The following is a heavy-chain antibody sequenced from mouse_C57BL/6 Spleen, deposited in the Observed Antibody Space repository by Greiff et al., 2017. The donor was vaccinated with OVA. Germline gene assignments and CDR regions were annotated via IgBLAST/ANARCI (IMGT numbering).Heavy chain of an antibody. CDR3: ARRGIYYYGSSLYYYAMDY. J-gene: IGHJ4*01. D-gene: IGHD1-1*01. Sequence: VHVKQSGPELVKPGASVKISCKASGYSFTDYNMNWVKQSNGKSLEWIGVINPNYGTTSYNQKFKGKATLTVDQSSSTAYMQLNSLTSEDSAVYYCARRGIYYYGSSLYYYAMDYWGQGTSVTVSS. CDR2: INPNYGTT. V-gene: IGHV1-39*01. CDR1: GYSFTDYN.